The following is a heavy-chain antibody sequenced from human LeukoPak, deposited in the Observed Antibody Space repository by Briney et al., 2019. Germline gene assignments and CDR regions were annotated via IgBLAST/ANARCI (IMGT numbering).Heavy chain of an antibody. CDR2: INPNSGGT. Sequence: ASVTVSFKASGYTFTGYYMHWVRQAPGQGLEWMGWINPNSGGTNYAQKFQGRVTMTRDTSISTAYMELSRLRSDDTAVYYCARDLPDYKDMDVWGKGTTVTVSS. V-gene: IGHV1-2*02. J-gene: IGHJ6*03. CDR1: GYTFTGYY. D-gene: IGHD4-11*01. CDR3: ARDLPDYKDMDV.